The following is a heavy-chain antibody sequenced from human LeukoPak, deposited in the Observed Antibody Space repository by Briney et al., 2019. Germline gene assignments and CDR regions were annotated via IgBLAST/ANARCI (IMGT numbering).Heavy chain of an antibody. CDR1: GHTFTSYD. Sequence: ASVKVSCKASGHTFTSYDINWVRQATGQGLEWMGWMNPNSGNTGYAHKFQGRATITRNTSITTAYLELNSLRADDTAVYFCTRAFSSGYDSYDAFDLWGQGTMLTVSS. J-gene: IGHJ3*01. D-gene: IGHD5-12*01. CDR3: TRAFSSGYDSYDAFDL. CDR2: MNPNSGNT. V-gene: IGHV1-8*01.